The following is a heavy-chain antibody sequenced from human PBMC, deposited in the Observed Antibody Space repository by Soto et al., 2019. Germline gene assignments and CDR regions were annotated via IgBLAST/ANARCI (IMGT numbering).Heavy chain of an antibody. Sequence: QVQLQQSGQGLVKPSETLSLTCTVSSGPSSSHNWGWIRQSPGRGLEWIGYVYNTGGTSYNPSLKSRVTISADTSANHISLKLSFVTAADTAIYYCVRQGIGNLHGLVDVWGQGTTVSVSS. J-gene: IGHJ6*02. D-gene: IGHD1-1*01. CDR3: VRQGIGNLHGLVDV. CDR1: SGPSSSHN. V-gene: IGHV4-59*08. CDR2: VYNTGGT.